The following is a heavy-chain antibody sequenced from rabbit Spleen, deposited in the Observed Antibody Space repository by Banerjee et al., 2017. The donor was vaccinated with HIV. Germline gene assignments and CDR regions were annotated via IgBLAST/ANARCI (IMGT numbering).Heavy chain of an antibody. CDR3: ARESFSNWDL. CDR2: IYTGSGST. CDR1: GFSFSSGYD. J-gene: IGHJ6*01. Sequence: QEQLKETGGGLVQPGGSLKLSCKASGFSFSSGYDMCWVRQAPGKGLEWIGCIYTGSGSTYYASWAKGRFTISKTSSTTVTLQMTSLTGADTATYFCARESFSNWDLWGPGTLVTVS. V-gene: IGHV1S45*01. D-gene: IGHD7-1*01.